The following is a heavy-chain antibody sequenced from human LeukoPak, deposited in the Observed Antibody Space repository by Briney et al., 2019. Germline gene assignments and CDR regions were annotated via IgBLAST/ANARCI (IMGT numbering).Heavy chain of an antibody. CDR3: ARDLEGYCTTGVCLSPGGSWFDP. Sequence: ASVKVSCKASGYTFTSYGISWVRQAPGQGLEWMGWISAYNGNTNYAQKLQGRVTMTTDTSTSTAYMELRSLRSDDTAVYYCARDLEGYCTTGVCLSPGGSWFDPWGQGTLVTVSS. V-gene: IGHV1-18*01. J-gene: IGHJ5*02. CDR1: GYTFTSYG. D-gene: IGHD2-8*01. CDR2: ISAYNGNT.